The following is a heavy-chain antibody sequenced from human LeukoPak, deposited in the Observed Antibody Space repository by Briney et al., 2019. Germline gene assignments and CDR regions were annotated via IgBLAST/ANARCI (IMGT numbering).Heavy chain of an antibody. V-gene: IGHV3-23*01. D-gene: IGHD6-13*01. Sequence: GGSLRLSCAASGLTFSSYAMSWVRQAPGKGLEWVSAISGSGGSTYYADSVKGRFTISRDNSKNTLYLQMNSLRAEDTAVYYCAKGGESSSWFANYYFDYWGQGTLVTVSS. CDR1: GLTFSSYA. CDR2: ISGSGGST. CDR3: AKGGESSSWFANYYFDY. J-gene: IGHJ4*02.